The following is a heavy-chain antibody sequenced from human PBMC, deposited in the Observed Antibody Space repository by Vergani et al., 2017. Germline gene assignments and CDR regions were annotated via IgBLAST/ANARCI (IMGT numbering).Heavy chain of an antibody. CDR2: INPSGGNT. V-gene: IGHV1-46*03. Sequence: QVQVVQSGAEVKKSGASVKVSCKTSGYTLSNYYMHWVRQAPGQGLEWMGIINPSGGNTNYAQKFQGRVTMTRDTSTSTVYMELSSLRSEDTAIYYCARGDYGILTGYRYWGQGTLVTVSA. CDR3: ARGDYGILTGYRY. J-gene: IGHJ4*02. CDR1: GYTLSNYY. D-gene: IGHD3-9*01.